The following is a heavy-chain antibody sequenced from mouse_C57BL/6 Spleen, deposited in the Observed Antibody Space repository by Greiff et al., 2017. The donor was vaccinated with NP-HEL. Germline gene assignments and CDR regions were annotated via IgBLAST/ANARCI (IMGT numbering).Heavy chain of an antibody. D-gene: IGHD3-2*02. CDR1: GFTFSDYY. CDR2: ISNGGGST. Sequence: EVQVVESGGGLVQPGGSLKLSCAASGFTFSDYYMYWVRQTPEKRLEWVAYISNGGGSTYYPDTVKGRFTISRDNAKNTLYLQMSRLKSEDTAMYYCARPLDSSGPDWFAYWGQGTLVTVSA. V-gene: IGHV5-12*01. J-gene: IGHJ3*01. CDR3: ARPLDSSGPDWFAY.